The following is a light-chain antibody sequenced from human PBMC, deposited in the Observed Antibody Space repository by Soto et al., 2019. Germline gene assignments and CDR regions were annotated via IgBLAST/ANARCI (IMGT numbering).Light chain of an antibody. V-gene: IGKV3-11*01. Sequence: EIVLTQPPATLSSFPGERVTLSCRASQTLSNRLAWYQHKPGQAPRLLIYVTSNRATGIPARFSGSGSGTDYTLTISSLEPEDSAVYYCHQRQSWPRTFGQGTKVEIK. J-gene: IGKJ1*01. CDR2: VTS. CDR3: HQRQSWPRT. CDR1: QTLSNR.